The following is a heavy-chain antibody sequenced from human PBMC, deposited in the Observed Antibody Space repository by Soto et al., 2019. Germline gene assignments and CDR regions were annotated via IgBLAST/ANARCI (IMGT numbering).Heavy chain of an antibody. CDR2: ISEGGGTT. D-gene: IGHD3-16*01. CDR1: GFAFSRSA. J-gene: IGHJ4*02. V-gene: IGHV3-23*01. Sequence: EVQLLESGGGLIQPGGSLRLSCAASGFAFSRSAMAWVRQAPEKGLEWVSSISEGGGTTFYAGSVEGRFTISRDNSKNTLYLQMNSGRADDTGVYYCAKGGYRHAYDWGRGTRVTVSS. CDR3: AKGGYRHAYD.